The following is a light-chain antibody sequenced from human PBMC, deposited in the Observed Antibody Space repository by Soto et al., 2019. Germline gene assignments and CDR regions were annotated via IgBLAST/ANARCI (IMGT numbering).Light chain of an antibody. CDR1: SSDVGGYNY. CDR2: EVS. Sequence: QSFLTQPASVSGSPGQSITISCTGASSDVGGYNYVSWYQQHPGKAPKLMIYEVSNRPSGVSNRFSGSKSGNTASLTISGLQAEDEADYYCSSYTSSSTLDVFGTGTKV. CDR3: SSYTSSSTLDV. V-gene: IGLV2-14*01. J-gene: IGLJ1*01.